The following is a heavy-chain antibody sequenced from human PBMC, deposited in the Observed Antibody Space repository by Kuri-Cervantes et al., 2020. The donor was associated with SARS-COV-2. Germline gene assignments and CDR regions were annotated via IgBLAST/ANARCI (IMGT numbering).Heavy chain of an antibody. J-gene: IGHJ4*02. Sequence: GGSLRLSCVASEFTFSSYEMNWVRQAPGKGLEWVSYISNSGSSIYYADSVKGRFTISRDNAKNSLYLQMNSLRAEDTALYYCAKETIGFDYWGQGTLVTVSS. V-gene: IGHV3-48*03. CDR2: ISNSGSSI. CDR1: EFTFSSYE. CDR3: AKETIGFDY. D-gene: IGHD3-16*01.